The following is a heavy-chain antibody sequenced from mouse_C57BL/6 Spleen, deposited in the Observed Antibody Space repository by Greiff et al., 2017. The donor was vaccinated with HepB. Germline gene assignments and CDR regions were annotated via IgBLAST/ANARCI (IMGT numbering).Heavy chain of an antibody. CDR2: INPNNGGT. CDR3: ARWGTTVVAIDY. CDR1: GYTFTDYY. D-gene: IGHD1-1*01. J-gene: IGHJ2*01. V-gene: IGHV1-26*01. Sequence: EVQLQQSGPELVKPGASVKISCKASGYTFTDYYMNWVKQSHGKSLEWIGDINPNNGGTSYNQKFKGKATLTVDKSSSTAYMELRSLTSEDSAVYYCARWGTTVVAIDYWGQGTTLTVSS.